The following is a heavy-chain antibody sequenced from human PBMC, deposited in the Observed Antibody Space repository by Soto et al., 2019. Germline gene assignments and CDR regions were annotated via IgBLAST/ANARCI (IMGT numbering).Heavy chain of an antibody. CDR1: GGSISSYY. Sequence: QVRLQESGPGLVKPSETLSLTCTVSGGSISSYYWSWIRQPPGKGLEWIGHIYNSGSTSYNSSLMSRVTISVDTSKGPLSLKLSSVTAADTAVYYCARVRDCSGGTCYSWWFDPWGQGTLVTVSS. V-gene: IGHV4-59*01. CDR2: IYNSGST. D-gene: IGHD2-15*01. CDR3: ARVRDCSGGTCYSWWFDP. J-gene: IGHJ5*02.